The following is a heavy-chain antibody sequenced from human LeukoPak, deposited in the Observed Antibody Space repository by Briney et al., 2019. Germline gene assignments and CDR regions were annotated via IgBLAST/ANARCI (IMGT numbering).Heavy chain of an antibody. D-gene: IGHD3-22*01. CDR1: GFNFSDYY. CDR2: ITNVNAI. Sequence: GGSLRLSCAASGFNFSDYYMSWIRQAPGKGLEWVSYITNVNAIYQADSVKGRFTISRDNAKKLLYLQMKSLRAEDTAIYYCAKTVSGYGEFAPWGQGTLVTVSS. V-gene: IGHV3-11*04. CDR3: AKTVSGYGEFAP. J-gene: IGHJ5*02.